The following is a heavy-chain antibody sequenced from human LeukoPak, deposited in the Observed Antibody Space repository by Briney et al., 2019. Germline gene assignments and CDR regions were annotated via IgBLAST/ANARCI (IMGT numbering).Heavy chain of an antibody. V-gene: IGHV4-59*01. J-gene: IGHJ4*02. D-gene: IGHD5-24*01. CDR2: IYYSGST. CDR3: ARGTRDGSSIHFDY. CDR1: GDSISSYY. Sequence: PSETLSLTCTVSGDSISSYYWSWIRQPPGKGLEWIGYIYYSGSTNYNPSLKSRVTISVDTSKNQFSLKLNSVTAADTAVYYCARGTRDGSSIHFDYWGQGTLVTVSS.